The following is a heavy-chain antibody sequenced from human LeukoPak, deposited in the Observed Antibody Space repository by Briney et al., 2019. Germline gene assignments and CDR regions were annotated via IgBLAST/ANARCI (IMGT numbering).Heavy chain of an antibody. D-gene: IGHD3-3*01. CDR2: INSDGINT. CDR3: ARRFGPRSGALYYYYYYYMDV. CDR1: GFTFSNYW. Sequence: GGSLRLSCAASGFTFSNYWMHWVRQAPGKGLVWVSRINSDGINTSYADSVKGRFTISRDNAKNSLYLQMNSLRAEDTAVYYCARRFGPRSGALYYYYYYYMDVWGKGTTVTISS. V-gene: IGHV3-74*01. J-gene: IGHJ6*03.